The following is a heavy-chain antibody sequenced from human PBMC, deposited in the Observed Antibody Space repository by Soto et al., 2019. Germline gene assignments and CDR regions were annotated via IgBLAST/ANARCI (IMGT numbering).Heavy chain of an antibody. Sequence: QVQLEQSGAEVKKPGSSVKVSCKASGGTFSNSAISWVRQAPGQGLEWMGGIMPIFRTPDYAKKFQGRVTITADESTSTAYMALRALRSDDTAVYYCASDKDRLQLGGNYYYILDVWGQGSMVTVSS. J-gene: IGHJ6*02. D-gene: IGHD5-12*01. CDR3: ASDKDRLQLGGNYYYILDV. V-gene: IGHV1-69*12. CDR1: GGTFSNSA. CDR2: IMPIFRTP.